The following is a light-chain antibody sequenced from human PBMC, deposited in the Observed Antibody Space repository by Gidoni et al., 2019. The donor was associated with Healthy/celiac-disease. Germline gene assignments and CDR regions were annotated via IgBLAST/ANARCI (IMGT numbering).Light chain of an antibody. V-gene: IGKV3-11*01. CDR1: QSVSSY. CDR2: AAS. Sequence: EIVLTQSPATLSLSPGERATLSCRASQSVSSYLAWYQQKPGQAPRLLIYAASNRATGIPARFSGSGSGTDFTLTINSLEPEDFAVYYCQQRSNWPLLTFGGXTKVEIK. CDR3: QQRSNWPLLT. J-gene: IGKJ4*01.